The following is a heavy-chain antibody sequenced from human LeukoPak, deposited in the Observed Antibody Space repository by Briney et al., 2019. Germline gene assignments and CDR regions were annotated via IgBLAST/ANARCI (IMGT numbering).Heavy chain of an antibody. CDR3: ARSPHISTGENFDY. CDR1: GYTFTGYY. V-gene: IGHV1-2*02. CDR2: INLNSGGT. D-gene: IGHD3-9*01. J-gene: IGHJ4*02. Sequence: ASVKVSCKASGYTFTGYYMHWVRQAPGQGLEWMGWINLNSGGTNYAQKFQGRVTMTRDTSISTVYMELSRLRSDDTAVNYCARSPHISTGENFDYWGQGTLVTVSS.